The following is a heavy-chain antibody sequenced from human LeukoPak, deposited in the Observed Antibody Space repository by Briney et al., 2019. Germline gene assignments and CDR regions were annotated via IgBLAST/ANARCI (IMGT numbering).Heavy chain of an antibody. D-gene: IGHD6-13*01. CDR2: IIPIFVTA. CDR1: GGTFNSHA. J-gene: IGHJ6*03. CDR3: ARGSRIAAAGVYYYYYMDV. Sequence: EASVKVSCTASGGTFNSHAISWVRQAPGQGLEWMGGIIPIFVTANYAQKFQGRVTITADKSTSTAYMGLSSLRSEDTAVYYCARGSRIAAAGVYYYYYMDVWGKGTTVTVSS. V-gene: IGHV1-69*06.